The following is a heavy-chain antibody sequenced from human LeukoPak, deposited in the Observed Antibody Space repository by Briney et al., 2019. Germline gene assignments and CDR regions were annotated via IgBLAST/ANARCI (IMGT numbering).Heavy chain of an antibody. J-gene: IGHJ3*02. V-gene: IGHV3-74*01. CDR1: GLTFSSYW. CDR2: INSDGSST. D-gene: IGHD2-15*01. CDR3: ARGTPGRVTI. Sequence: PGGSLRLSCAASGLTFSSYWMHWVRQAPGKGLMWVSRINSDGSSTSYADSVKGRFTISRDNAKNTLYLQMNSLRAEDTAVYYCARGTPGRVTIWGQGTMFTVSS.